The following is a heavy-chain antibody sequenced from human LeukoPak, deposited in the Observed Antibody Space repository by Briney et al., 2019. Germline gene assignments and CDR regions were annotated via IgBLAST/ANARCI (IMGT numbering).Heavy chain of an antibody. CDR1: GGTFSSYA. D-gene: IGHD3-10*01. J-gene: IGHJ6*02. Sequence: SVKVSCKASGGTFSSYAISWVRQAPGQGLEWMGGIIPIFGTANYAQKFQGRVTITADESTSTAYMELSSLRSEDTAVYFCARERIYYGSGGDLTDARLFYYYGMDVWGQGTTVTVSS. CDR2: IIPIFGTA. CDR3: ARERIYYGSGGDLTDARLFYYYGMDV. V-gene: IGHV1-69*13.